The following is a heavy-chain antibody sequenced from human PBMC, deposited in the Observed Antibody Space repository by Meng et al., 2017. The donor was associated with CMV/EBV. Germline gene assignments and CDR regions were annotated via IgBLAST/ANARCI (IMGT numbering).Heavy chain of an antibody. D-gene: IGHD1-1*01. Sequence: SETLSLTCTVSGGSVSSGSYYWSWIRQPPGKGLEWFGYIYYSGSTNYNPSLKSRVTISVNTSKNQFSLKQSSVTAADTAVYYCAGGYRKEEFDPWGQGTLVTVSS. J-gene: IGHJ5*02. CDR2: IYYSGST. V-gene: IGHV4-61*01. CDR3: AGGYRKEEFDP. CDR1: GGSVSSGSYY.